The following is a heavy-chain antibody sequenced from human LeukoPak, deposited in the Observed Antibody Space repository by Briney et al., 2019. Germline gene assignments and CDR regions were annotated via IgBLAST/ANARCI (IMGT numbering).Heavy chain of an antibody. CDR2: IYYSGNS. CDR1: GGSITSASYY. CDR3: ARGPLYTESFARTWFDA. D-gene: IGHD1-26*01. J-gene: IGHJ5*02. Sequence: SETLSLTCTVSGGSITSASYYWGWVRQPPGKGLEWIGSIYYSGNSYNNPSLKGRVTISIDSSTSQFSLELRSVTAADTAVYFCARGPLYTESFARTWFDAWGRGTVVTVSS. V-gene: IGHV4-39*01.